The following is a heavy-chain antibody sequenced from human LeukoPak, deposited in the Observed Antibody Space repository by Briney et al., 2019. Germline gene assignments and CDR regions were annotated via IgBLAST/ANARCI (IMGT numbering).Heavy chain of an antibody. J-gene: IGHJ6*03. Sequence: ASVKVSCKASGYTFTGYYMHWVRQAPGQGLEWMGWINPNSGGTNYAQKFQGRVTMTRDTSISTAYMELSRLRSDDTAVYYCARDAFKYSSSWSNYYYYYMDVWGKGTTVTVSS. V-gene: IGHV1-2*02. CDR1: GYTFTGYY. CDR3: ARDAFKYSSSWSNYYYYYMDV. D-gene: IGHD6-13*01. CDR2: INPNSGGT.